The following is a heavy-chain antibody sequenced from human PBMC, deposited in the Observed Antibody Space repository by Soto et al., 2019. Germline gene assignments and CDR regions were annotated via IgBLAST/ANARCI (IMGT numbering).Heavy chain of an antibody. CDR1: GGSISSSSW. CDR2: IYHSGST. V-gene: IGHV4-4*02. D-gene: IGHD2-8*01. Sequence: SETLSLTCAVSGGSISSSSWWSWVRQPPGKGLEWIGEIYHSGSTNYNPSLKSRVTISVDKSKNQFSLKLSSVTAADTAVYYCASSSTDCTNGVCHGYYYGMDIWGQRTTVTVSS. J-gene: IGHJ6*02. CDR3: ASSSTDCTNGVCHGYYYGMDI.